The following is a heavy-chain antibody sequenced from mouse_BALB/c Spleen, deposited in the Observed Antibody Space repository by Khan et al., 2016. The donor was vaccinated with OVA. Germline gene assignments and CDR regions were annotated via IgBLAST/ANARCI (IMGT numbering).Heavy chain of an antibody. J-gene: IGHJ2*03. CDR2: ISSGGSFT. Sequence: EVELVESGGDLVKPGGSLKLSCAASGFTFSDYGLSWVRQTPEKRLEWVATISSGGSFTYYLDSVKGRFTISRDSAKNTLYLQMSSLRAEDTAMSYCTRSPGYYGSNYFDQWGQGTSLTVSS. CDR1: GFTFSDYG. V-gene: IGHV5-9-3*01. CDR3: TRSPGYYGSNYFDQ. D-gene: IGHD1-1*01.